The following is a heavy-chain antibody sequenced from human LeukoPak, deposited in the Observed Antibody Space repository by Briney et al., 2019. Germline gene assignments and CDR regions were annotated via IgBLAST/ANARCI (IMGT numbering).Heavy chain of an antibody. Sequence: GGSLRLSCAASGFTFSGYGMHWVRQAPGKGLEWLAFIQYNGNNRYYANSVKGRFTLSRDNSGNTLYLQMNSLRAEDTAVYYCAKRDSAGSGTGKYYFDYWGQGTLVTVSP. D-gene: IGHD6-13*01. CDR2: IQYNGNNR. CDR3: AKRDSAGSGTGKYYFDY. V-gene: IGHV3-30*02. J-gene: IGHJ4*02. CDR1: GFTFSGYG.